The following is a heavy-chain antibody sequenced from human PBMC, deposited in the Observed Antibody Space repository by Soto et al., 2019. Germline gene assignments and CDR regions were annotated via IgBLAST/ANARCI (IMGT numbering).Heavy chain of an antibody. Sequence: GGSLGLSCAASGFTFSSYAMHWVRQAPGKGLEWVAVISYDGSNKYYADSVKGRFTISRDNSKNTLYLQMNSLRAEDTAVYYCARDRYSYYDFWSGSLPYYYFGMDVWGQGTTVTVSS. J-gene: IGHJ6*02. CDR3: ARDRYSYYDFWSGSLPYYYFGMDV. D-gene: IGHD3-3*01. CDR2: ISYDGSNK. CDR1: GFTFSSYA. V-gene: IGHV3-30-3*01.